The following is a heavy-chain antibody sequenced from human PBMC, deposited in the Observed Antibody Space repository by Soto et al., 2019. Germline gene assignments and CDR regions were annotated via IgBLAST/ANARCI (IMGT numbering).Heavy chain of an antibody. CDR1: GGSISSNY. Sequence: PSETLSLTCTVSGGSISSNYWTWIRQPPGKGLEWIGYVYNSGSTNYNPSLKSRVTISEDTSKSQFSLKVNSMTAADTAIYYCARYRRQAVAGYTLDNWGQGILVTVSS. CDR2: VYNSGST. D-gene: IGHD6-13*01. V-gene: IGHV4-59*01. CDR3: ARYRRQAVAGYTLDN. J-gene: IGHJ4*02.